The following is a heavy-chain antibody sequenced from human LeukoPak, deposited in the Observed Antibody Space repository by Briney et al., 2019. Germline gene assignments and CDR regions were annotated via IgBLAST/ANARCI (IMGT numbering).Heavy chain of an antibody. CDR3: ARRVAATLYYYYYMDV. J-gene: IGHJ6*03. CDR2: IYYSGST. Sequence: SETLSLTCTVSGGSISSYYWSWIRQPPGKGLEWIGYIYYSGSTNYNPSLKSRVTISVDTSKNQFSLKLSSVTAADTAVYYCARRVAATLYYYYYMDVWGKGTTVTVSS. D-gene: IGHD2-15*01. CDR1: GGSISSYY. V-gene: IGHV4-59*01.